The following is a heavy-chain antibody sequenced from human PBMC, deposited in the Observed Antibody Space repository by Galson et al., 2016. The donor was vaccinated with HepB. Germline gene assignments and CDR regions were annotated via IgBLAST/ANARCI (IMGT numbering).Heavy chain of an antibody. CDR2: ISKTGDTT. J-gene: IGHJ6*03. CDR1: GFTFSDWA. Sequence: SLRLSCAASGFTFSDWAFHWVRPAPGKGLDWVAVISKTGDTTFYGDSVKGRFTISRDNSKNTVDLQIHSLRSEDAAVYFCARDFKLGAPDYMDVWGKGTTVTVS. CDR3: ARDFKLGAPDYMDV. D-gene: IGHD1-26*01. V-gene: IGHV3-30-3*01.